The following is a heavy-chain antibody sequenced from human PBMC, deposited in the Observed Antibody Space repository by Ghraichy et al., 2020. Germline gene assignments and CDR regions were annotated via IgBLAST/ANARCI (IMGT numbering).Heavy chain of an antibody. D-gene: IGHD3-22*01. Sequence: GGSLRLSCAASGFTFSSYEMNWVRQAPGKGLEWVSYISSSGSTIYYADSVKGRFTISRDNAKNSLYLQMNSLRAEDTAVYYCARESMADYYDSSGYSLWGQGTLVTVSS. CDR1: GFTFSSYE. V-gene: IGHV3-48*03. CDR3: ARESMADYYDSSGYSL. CDR2: ISSSGSTI. J-gene: IGHJ4*02.